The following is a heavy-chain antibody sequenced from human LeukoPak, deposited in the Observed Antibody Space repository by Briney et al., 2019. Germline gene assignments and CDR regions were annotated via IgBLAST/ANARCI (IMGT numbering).Heavy chain of an antibody. Sequence: SQTLSLTCTVSGGSISSGGYYWSWIRLHPGKGLEWIVYIYYSGSTYYNPSLKSRVTISVDTSKNQFSLKLNSVTAADTAVYYCARAYYGSGSYFDYWGRGTLVTVSS. CDR3: ARAYYGSGSYFDY. CDR2: IYYSGST. D-gene: IGHD3-10*01. CDR1: GGSISSGGYY. J-gene: IGHJ4*02. V-gene: IGHV4-31*03.